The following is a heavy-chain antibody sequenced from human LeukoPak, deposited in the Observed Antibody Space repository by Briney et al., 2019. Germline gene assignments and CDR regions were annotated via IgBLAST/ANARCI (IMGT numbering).Heavy chain of an antibody. CDR3: AKDDLYDSSGYYEY. Sequence: PGGSLRLSCAASGFTFSNYAMSWVRQAPGKGLEWVSAISCSGGSTYTADSVRGRFTISRDNSKNMLYLQVNSLRAEDTAVYYCAKDDLYDSSGYYEYWGQGTLVTVSS. D-gene: IGHD3-22*01. J-gene: IGHJ4*02. V-gene: IGHV3-23*01. CDR1: GFTFSNYA. CDR2: ISCSGGST.